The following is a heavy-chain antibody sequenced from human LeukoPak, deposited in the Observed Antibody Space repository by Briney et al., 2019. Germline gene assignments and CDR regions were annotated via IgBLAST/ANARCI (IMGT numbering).Heavy chain of an antibody. Sequence: SETLSLTCAVSGGSISSGGYSWSWIRQPPGKGLEWIGYIYHSGNTYYNPSLKSRVTISVDTSKNQFSLKLSSVTAADTAVYYCARAVTMVRPGVRSWFDPWGQGTLVTVSS. D-gene: IGHD3-10*01. J-gene: IGHJ5*02. V-gene: IGHV4-30-2*01. CDR3: ARAVTMVRPGVRSWFDP. CDR2: IYHSGNT. CDR1: GGSISSGGYS.